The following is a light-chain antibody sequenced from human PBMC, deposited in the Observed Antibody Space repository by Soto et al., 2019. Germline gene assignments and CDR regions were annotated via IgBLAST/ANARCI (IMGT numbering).Light chain of an antibody. CDR2: GAS. J-gene: IGKJ5*01. Sequence: EIVRTQSPATLSVSPGERATLSCRASQSVSSNLAWYQQKPGQAPRLLIYGASTRATGIPDRFSGSGSGTDFTLTISRLEPEDFAVYYCQQYGSSPITFGQGTLLEI. CDR3: QQYGSSPIT. CDR1: QSVSSN. V-gene: IGKV3-20*01.